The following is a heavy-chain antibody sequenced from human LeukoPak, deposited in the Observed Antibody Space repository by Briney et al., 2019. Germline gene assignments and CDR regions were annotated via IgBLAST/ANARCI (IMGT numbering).Heavy chain of an antibody. J-gene: IGHJ4*02. CDR2: IYPGDSDT. V-gene: IGHV5-51*01. CDR3: ARRGYGYSQPDY. CDR1: GYRFTSYW. Sequence: GGSLKISCKGSGYRFTSYWIGWVRQMPGKGLEWMGLIYPGDSDTRYRPSFQGQVRISADKSISTAYLQWSSLKASDTAMYYCARRGYGYSQPDYWGQGTLVTVSS. D-gene: IGHD5-18*01.